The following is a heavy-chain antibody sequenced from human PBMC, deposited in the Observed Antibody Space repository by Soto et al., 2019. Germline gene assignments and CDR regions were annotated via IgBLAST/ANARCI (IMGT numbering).Heavy chain of an antibody. D-gene: IGHD4-17*01. CDR1: GFTFSKYG. J-gene: IGHJ4*02. V-gene: IGHV3-30*18. CDR3: AKVPLRPYYFDY. CDR2: ISNDGSKN. Sequence: QVQLVDSGGGVVQPGGSLRLSCGASGFTFSKYGLQWVRQAPGKGLEWVAFISNDGSKNYYADSVRGRFAISRDNSMNTLCPQMNSLRPEDTATYDCAKVPLRPYYFDYLGPATLVTVSS.